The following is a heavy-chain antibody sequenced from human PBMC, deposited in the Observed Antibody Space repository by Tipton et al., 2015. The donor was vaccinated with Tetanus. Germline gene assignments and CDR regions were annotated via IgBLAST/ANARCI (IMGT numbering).Heavy chain of an antibody. D-gene: IGHD3-10*01. J-gene: IGHJ4*02. V-gene: IGHV4-59*12. Sequence: TLSLTCTVSGGSISSYYWSWIRQPPGKGPEWIGQIHSSGSTNYIPSLKSRVTISLDTSKNQFSLKLNSVPAADTAVYYCARGIWFGPGPKFYFDSWGQGTLVAVSS. CDR3: ARGIWFGPGPKFYFDS. CDR1: GGSISSYY. CDR2: IHSSGST.